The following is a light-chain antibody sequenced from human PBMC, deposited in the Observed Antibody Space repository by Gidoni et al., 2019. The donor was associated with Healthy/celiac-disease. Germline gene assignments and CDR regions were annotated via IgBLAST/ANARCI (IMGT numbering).Light chain of an antibody. Sequence: DIQMTQSPSSVSASVGDRVTITCRASQGISSWLAWYQQKPGKAPKLLIYAASSLQSGVPSRFSSLQPEDFATYYCQQANSCLTFGPGTKVDIK. V-gene: IGKV1-12*01. CDR1: QGISSW. J-gene: IGKJ3*01. CDR3: QQANSCLT. CDR2: AAS.